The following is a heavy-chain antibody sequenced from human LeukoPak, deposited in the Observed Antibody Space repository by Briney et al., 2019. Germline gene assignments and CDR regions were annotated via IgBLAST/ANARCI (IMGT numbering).Heavy chain of an antibody. CDR2: ISSSSSYI. Sequence: PGGSLRLSCAASGFTFSSYSMNWVRQAPGKGLEWVSSISSSSSYIYYADSVKGRFTISRDNAKNSLHLQMNSLRAEDTAVYYCATTYYDFWSGSPPYYFDYWGQGTLVTVSS. CDR1: GFTFSSYS. D-gene: IGHD3-3*01. V-gene: IGHV3-21*01. CDR3: ATTYYDFWSGSPPYYFDY. J-gene: IGHJ4*02.